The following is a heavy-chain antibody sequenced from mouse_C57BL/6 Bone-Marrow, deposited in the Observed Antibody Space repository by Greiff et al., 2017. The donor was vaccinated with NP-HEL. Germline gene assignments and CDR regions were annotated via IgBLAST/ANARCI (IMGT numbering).Heavy chain of an antibody. J-gene: IGHJ3*01. CDR3: ARSHYDYPWFAY. Sequence: QVQLQQPGAELVRPGTSVKLSCKASGYTFTSYWMHWVKQRPGQGLEWIGVIDPSDSYTNYNQKFKGKATLTVDTASSTAYMQLSSLTSEDSAVYYLARSHYDYPWFAYWGQGTLVTVSA. D-gene: IGHD2-4*01. V-gene: IGHV1-59*01. CDR1: GYTFTSYW. CDR2: IDPSDSYT.